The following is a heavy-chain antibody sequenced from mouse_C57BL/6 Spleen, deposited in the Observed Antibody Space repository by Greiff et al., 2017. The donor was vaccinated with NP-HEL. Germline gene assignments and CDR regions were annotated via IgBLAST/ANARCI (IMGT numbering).Heavy chain of an antibody. Sequence: QVQLQQSGAELARPGASVKLSCKASGYTFTSYGISWVKQRTGQGLEWIGEIYPRSGNTYYNEKFKGKATLTADKSSSTAYMELRSLTSEVSACYFCVSAGDYAMDYWGQGTSVTVSS. D-gene: IGHD6-2*01. CDR3: VSAGDYAMDY. V-gene: IGHV1-81*01. CDR1: GYTFTSYG. CDR2: IYPRSGNT. J-gene: IGHJ4*01.